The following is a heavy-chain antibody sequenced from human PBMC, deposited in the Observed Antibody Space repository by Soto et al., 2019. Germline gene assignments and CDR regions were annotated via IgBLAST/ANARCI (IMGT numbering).Heavy chain of an antibody. CDR1: GFTVSNTY. Sequence: PVGSLRLSCAASGFTVSNTYMTWVRQPPGKGLECVAVIYTAGGKNYADSVKGRFIISRDNSKNTLYLQMNSLRAEDTAVYYCARALPVAKGGFDPWGQGTLVTVSS. V-gene: IGHV3-53*01. CDR2: IYTAGGK. CDR3: ARALPVAKGGFDP. D-gene: IGHD2-2*01. J-gene: IGHJ5*02.